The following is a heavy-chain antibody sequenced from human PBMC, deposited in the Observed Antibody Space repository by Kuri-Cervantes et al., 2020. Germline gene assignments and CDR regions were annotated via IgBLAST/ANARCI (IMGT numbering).Heavy chain of an antibody. V-gene: IGHV4-34*01. D-gene: IGHD6-6*01. J-gene: IGHJ5*02. CDR2: INHSGST. CDR1: GGSFSGYY. Sequence: GSLRLSCAVFGGSFSGYYWNWIRQPPGRGLERIGEINHSGSTNYNPSLKSRVTISLDTSKNQFSLKLSSVTAADTAVYYCARSRTAARRSWFDPWGQGTLVTVSS. CDR3: ARSRTAARRSWFDP.